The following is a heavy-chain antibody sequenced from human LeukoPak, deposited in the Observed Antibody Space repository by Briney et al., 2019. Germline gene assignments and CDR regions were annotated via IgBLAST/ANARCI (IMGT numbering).Heavy chain of an antibody. D-gene: IGHD3-16*01. V-gene: IGHV3-15*01. CDR3: TTYDSHDSRGFFDP. CDR1: GFTFSNAW. Sequence: GGSLRLSCAASGFTFSNAWMSWVRQAPGKGLEWVGRIKSKSDGGTTDYAAPAQGRFTISRDDAKNTGYLQMNSLKTEDTAVYYCTTYDSHDSRGFFDPWGQGTLVTVSS. J-gene: IGHJ5*02. CDR2: IKSKSDGGTT.